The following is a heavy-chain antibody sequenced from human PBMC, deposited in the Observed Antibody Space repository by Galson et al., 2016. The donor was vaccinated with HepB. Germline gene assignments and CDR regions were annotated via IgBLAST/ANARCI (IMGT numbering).Heavy chain of an antibody. CDR1: GYTFTSYG. D-gene: IGHD6-13*01. J-gene: IGHJ4*02. Sequence: SVKVSCKASGYTFTSYGISWVRQAPGQGLEWMGWIRAYNGNTNYAQKLQGRVTMTTDTSTSTAYMELRSLRSDDTAVSYCAGSIAAATLDHWGQGTQVTVSS. CDR2: IRAYNGNT. CDR3: AGSIAAATLDH. V-gene: IGHV1-18*01.